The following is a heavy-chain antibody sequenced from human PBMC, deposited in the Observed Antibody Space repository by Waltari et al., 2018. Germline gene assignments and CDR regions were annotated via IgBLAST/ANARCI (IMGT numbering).Heavy chain of an antibody. D-gene: IGHD6-13*01. V-gene: IGHV3-21*01. Sequence: EVQLVESGGGLVKPGGSLRLSCAASAFTFSSYSMNWVRQAPGKGLEWVSSISSSSSYIYYADSVKGRFTISRDNAKNSLYLQMNSLRAEDTAVYYCARVGAIAAAGILDYWGQGTLVTVSS. J-gene: IGHJ4*02. CDR2: ISSSSSYI. CDR1: AFTFSSYS. CDR3: ARVGAIAAAGILDY.